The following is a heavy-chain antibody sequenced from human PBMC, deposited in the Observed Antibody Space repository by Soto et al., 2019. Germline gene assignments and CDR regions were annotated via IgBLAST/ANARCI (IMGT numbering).Heavy chain of an antibody. CDR2: IYYSGST. J-gene: IGHJ6*02. V-gene: IGHV4-31*03. CDR3: ARVSGSSSFSHYYYYGMDV. D-gene: IGHD6-6*01. Sequence: SETLSLTCTVSGGSISSGGYYRSWIRQHPGKGLEWIGYIYYSGSTYYNPSLKSRVTISVDTSKNQFSLKLSSVTAADTAVYYCARVSGSSSFSHYYYYGMDVWGQGTTVTVSS. CDR1: GGSISSGGYY.